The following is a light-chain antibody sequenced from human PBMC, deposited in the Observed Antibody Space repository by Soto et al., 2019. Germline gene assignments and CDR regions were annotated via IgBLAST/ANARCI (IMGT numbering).Light chain of an antibody. Sequence: QSVLTQPASVSGSPGQSITISCTGTSSDLGSYSYVSWYQQHPGKAPKLIIFEVTYRPSGVSNRFSGSRSGNTASLTISGLQAEDEADYYCCSYAGSSTLVVFGGGTQLTVL. J-gene: IGLJ2*01. CDR3: CSYAGSSTLVV. CDR2: EVT. CDR1: SSDLGSYSY. V-gene: IGLV2-14*01.